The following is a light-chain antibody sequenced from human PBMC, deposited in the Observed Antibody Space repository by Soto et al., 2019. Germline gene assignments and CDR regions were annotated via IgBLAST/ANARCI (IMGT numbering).Light chain of an antibody. V-gene: IGKV3-20*01. CDR3: QQYNNWPRFT. J-gene: IGKJ3*01. Sequence: IEVTMSPGTLSLSPRERAPLSCMAIQSVSSSYLAWYQQKPGQAPRLLIYGASSRATGIPDRFSGSGSGTDFTLTISRLEPEDVAVYYCQQYNNWPRFTFGPGTKVDI. CDR2: GAS. CDR1: QSVSSSY.